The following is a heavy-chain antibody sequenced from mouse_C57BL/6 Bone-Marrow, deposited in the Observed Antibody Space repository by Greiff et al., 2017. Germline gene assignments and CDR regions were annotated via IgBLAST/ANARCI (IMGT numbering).Heavy chain of an antibody. V-gene: IGHV1-82*01. Sequence: QVQLKQSGPELVKPGASVKISCKASGYAFSSSWLNWVKQRPGKGLGWIGRNYPGDGDTNYNGKFKGKATLTADKSSSTAYMQLSSLTSEDSAVYFCAREQLRLQLDYWGQGTSVTVSS. D-gene: IGHD3-2*02. CDR2: NYPGDGDT. CDR1: GYAFSSSW. J-gene: IGHJ4*01. CDR3: AREQLRLQLDY.